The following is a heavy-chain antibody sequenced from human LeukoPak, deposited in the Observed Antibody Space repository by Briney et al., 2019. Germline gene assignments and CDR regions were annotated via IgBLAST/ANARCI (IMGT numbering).Heavy chain of an antibody. J-gene: IGHJ4*02. Sequence: PGGSLRLSCGASGFTFSSYGMSWVRQAPGKGLEWVSGIRGSGDSTYYADSVKGRFTISRDNSKNTLYLQMNSLRAEDTAVYYCAKGMVRGVILKGFDYWGQGTLVTVSS. CDR2: IRGSGDST. CDR3: AKGMVRGVILKGFDY. CDR1: GFTFSSYG. D-gene: IGHD3-10*01. V-gene: IGHV3-23*01.